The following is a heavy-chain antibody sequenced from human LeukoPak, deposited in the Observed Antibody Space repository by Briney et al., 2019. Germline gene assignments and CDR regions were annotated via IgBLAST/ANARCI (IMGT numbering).Heavy chain of an antibody. CDR3: ARQVEVRGSGSSYYFDH. CDR2: IYYSGST. V-gene: IGHV4-39*01. J-gene: IGHJ4*02. D-gene: IGHD6-19*01. Sequence: SETLSLTCTVSGGSISTSSSSWGWIRQPPGKGLEWIGNIYYSGSTYYNPSLKSRVTMSVDTSKNQFSLKLSSVTAADTAEYRCARQVEVRGSGSSYYFDHWGQGTLVTVSS. CDR1: GGSISTSSSS.